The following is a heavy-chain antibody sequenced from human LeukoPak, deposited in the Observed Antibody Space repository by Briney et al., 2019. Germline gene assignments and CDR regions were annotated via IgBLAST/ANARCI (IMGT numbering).Heavy chain of an antibody. V-gene: IGHV1-2*02. CDR2: INPNSGGT. J-gene: IGHJ4*02. CDR1: GYTFTSYY. D-gene: IGHD7-27*01. Sequence: ASVKVSCKASGYTFTSYYMHWVRQAPGQGLEWMGWINPNSGGTNYAQKLQGRVTMTRDTSISPAYMELSRLRSDDTAVYYCARTKLGQNFDYWGQGTLVTVSS. CDR3: ARTKLGQNFDY.